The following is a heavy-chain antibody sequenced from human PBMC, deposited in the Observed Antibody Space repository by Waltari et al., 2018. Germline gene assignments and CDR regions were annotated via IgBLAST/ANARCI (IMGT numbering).Heavy chain of an antibody. V-gene: IGHV3-21*01. CDR2: ISSSSSYI. J-gene: IGHJ4*02. D-gene: IGHD5-18*01. CDR1: GFTFSSYS. CDR3: ARAPGAMVGY. Sequence: EVQLVESGGGLVKPGGSLRLSCAASGFTFSSYSMNWVRQAPGKGLEGVSSISSSSSYIYYADSGKGRFTISRDNAKNSLYLQMNSLRAEDTAVYYCARAPGAMVGYWGQGTLVTVSS.